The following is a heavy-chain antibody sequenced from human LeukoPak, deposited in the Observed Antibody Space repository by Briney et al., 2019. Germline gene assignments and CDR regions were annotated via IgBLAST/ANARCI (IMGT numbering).Heavy chain of an antibody. CDR1: GDSITSDGFH. CDR3: ARGRPYYYGSGSYSALDS. J-gene: IGHJ4*02. V-gene: IGHV4-31*03. Sequence: SETLSLTCSASGDSITSDGFHWSWIRQHPQKGLEWIGHIYPSGDNYYNPSLKSRASIPLDTYKNQFSLSLTSVTVADTAVYFCARGRPYYYGSGSYSALDSWGQGTMITVSS. D-gene: IGHD3-10*01. CDR2: IYPSGDN.